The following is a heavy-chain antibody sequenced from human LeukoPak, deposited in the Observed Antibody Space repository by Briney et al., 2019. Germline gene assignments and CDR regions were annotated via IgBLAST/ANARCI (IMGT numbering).Heavy chain of an antibody. Sequence: GGSLRLSCAASGFTFSSYGMHWVRQAPGKGLEWVAFIRYDGSNKYYADSVKGRFTISRDNSKNTLYLQMNSLRAEDTAVYYCAKDLSYSSSWGGFDYWGQGTLVTVSS. CDR3: AKDLSYSSSWGGFDY. CDR2: IRYDGSNK. J-gene: IGHJ4*02. D-gene: IGHD6-13*01. V-gene: IGHV3-30*02. CDR1: GFTFSSYG.